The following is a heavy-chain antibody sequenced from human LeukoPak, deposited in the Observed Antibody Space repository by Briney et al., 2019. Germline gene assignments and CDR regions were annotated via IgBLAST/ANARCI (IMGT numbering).Heavy chain of an antibody. V-gene: IGHV1-8*03. J-gene: IGHJ4*02. CDR3: ARARYYFDSSAYFDY. D-gene: IGHD3-22*01. CDR2: MNPNTGNT. CDR1: GYTSTVFH. Sequence: ASVKVSCKASGYTSTVFHMHWVRQAPGQGLEWMGRMNPNTGNTGHAQKFQGRVTITRNTSTNTVYMELSSLRSEDTAIYYCARARYYFDSSAYFDYWGQGTLVTVSS.